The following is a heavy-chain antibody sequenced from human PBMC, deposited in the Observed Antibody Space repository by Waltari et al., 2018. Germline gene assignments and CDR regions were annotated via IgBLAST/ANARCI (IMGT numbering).Heavy chain of an antibody. V-gene: IGHV3-74*01. CDR1: GLTFNSYW. CDR3: ARGWQSIDY. Sequence: EVQLVESGGGLVQPGGSLRLSCAAAGLTFNSYWMHWVSQAPGKGRVWVSRSSTDGSSTDDADSGKGRFTISRDNAKNTLYLQLNSLRAEDTAVYYCARGWQSIDYWGQGTLVTVSS. CDR2: SSTDGSST. J-gene: IGHJ4*02.